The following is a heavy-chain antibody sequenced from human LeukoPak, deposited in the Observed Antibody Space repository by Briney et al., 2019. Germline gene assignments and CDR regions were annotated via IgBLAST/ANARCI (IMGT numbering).Heavy chain of an antibody. J-gene: IGHJ4*02. CDR3: ARTHKTGDRTLYYFDY. Sequence: KSGPTLVNPTQTLTLTCTFSGFSLSTSGMCVSWIRQPPGKALEWLARIDWDDDKYYSTSLKTRLTISKDTSKNQVVLTMTNMDPVGTATYYCARTHKTGDRTLYYFDYWGQGTLVTVSS. CDR2: IDWDDDK. CDR1: GFSLSTSGMC. D-gene: IGHD7-27*01. V-gene: IGHV2-70*11.